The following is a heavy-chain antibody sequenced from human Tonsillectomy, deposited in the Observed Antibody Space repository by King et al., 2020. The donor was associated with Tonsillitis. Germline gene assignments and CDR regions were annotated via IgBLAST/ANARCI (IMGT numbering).Heavy chain of an antibody. V-gene: IGHV4-31*03. CDR3: ARDYDYVWGSYRSTYGMDV. J-gene: IGHJ6*02. Sequence: QLQESGPGLVKPSQTLSLTCTVSGGSISSGGYYWSWIRQHPGKGLEWIGNIYYSGSTYYNPSLKSRVTISVDTSKNQFSLKLSSVTAADTAVYYCARDYDYVWGSYRSTYGMDVWGQGTTVTVSS. CDR1: GGSISSGGYY. CDR2: IYYSGST. D-gene: IGHD3-16*02.